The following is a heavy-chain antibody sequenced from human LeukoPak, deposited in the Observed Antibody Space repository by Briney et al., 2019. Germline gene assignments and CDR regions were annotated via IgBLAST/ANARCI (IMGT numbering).Heavy chain of an antibody. D-gene: IGHD5-18*01. J-gene: IGHJ4*02. CDR3: ARQGYGYVYFDF. Sequence: SGPTLVKPTETLTLTCTFSGLSLDSTAVGVGWVRQPPGKALEWPALIYGSDDKRYMPSLQNRLTITKDTSKNLVVLTMANVDPVDTATYYCARQGYGYVYFDFWGRGILVTVSS. V-gene: IGHV2-5*01. CDR2: IYGSDDK. CDR1: GLSLDSTAVG.